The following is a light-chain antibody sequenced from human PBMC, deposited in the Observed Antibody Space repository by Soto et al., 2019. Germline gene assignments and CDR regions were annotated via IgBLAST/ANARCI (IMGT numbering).Light chain of an antibody. Sequence: DIQMTQSPSPLSASVGDRVTITCRASQSISSHLNWYQQKPGKAPNLLIYAASSLQSGVPSRFSGSGSGTDFTLTISSLPPEDFATYYCQHSYNTPITFGQGTRLEIK. J-gene: IGKJ5*01. CDR2: AAS. V-gene: IGKV1-39*01. CDR1: QSISSH. CDR3: QHSYNTPIT.